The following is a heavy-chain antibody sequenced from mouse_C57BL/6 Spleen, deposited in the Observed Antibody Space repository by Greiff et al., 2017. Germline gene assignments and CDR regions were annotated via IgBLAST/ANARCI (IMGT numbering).Heavy chain of an antibody. D-gene: IGHD3-1*01. CDR3: ARGGDVGWYFDV. CDR2: IDPSDSYT. J-gene: IGHJ1*03. V-gene: IGHV1-59*01. CDR1: GYTFTSYW. Sequence: VQLQQPGAELVRPGTSVKLSCKASGYTFTSYWMHWVKQRPGQGLEWIGVIDPSDSYTNYNQKFQGKATLTVDTSSSTAYMQLSSLTSEDSAVYYCARGGDVGWYFDVWGTGTTVTVSS.